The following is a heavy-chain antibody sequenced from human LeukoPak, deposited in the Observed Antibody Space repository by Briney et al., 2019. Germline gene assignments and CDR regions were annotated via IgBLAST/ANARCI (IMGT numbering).Heavy chain of an antibody. CDR2: ICHSAST. Sequence: SETLSLTCAVSGGSISNGGYSWSWIRQPPGKGLEWIGYICHSASTYYNPSLKSRVTISVDRSKNQFSLKLSSVTAADTAVYYCARDLPPTYWGQGTLVTVSS. V-gene: IGHV4-30-2*01. J-gene: IGHJ4*02. CDR3: ARDLPPTY. CDR1: GGSISNGGYS.